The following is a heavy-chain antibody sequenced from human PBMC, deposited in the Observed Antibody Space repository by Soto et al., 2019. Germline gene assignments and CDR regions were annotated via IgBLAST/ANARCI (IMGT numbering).Heavy chain of an antibody. D-gene: IGHD2-8*01. J-gene: IGHJ4*02. CDR1: NGSISSDGYH. CDR2: IYNGGRT. CDR3: ARAPVGMDSINFFDH. V-gene: IGHV4-30-4*01. Sequence: PSETLSLTCTVSNGSISSDGYHWSWIRQSPGKGLEWIGYIYNGGRTFYRPSLESRINMSLDATKNSYSLRLTSVTAADTAVYYCARAPVGMDSINFFDHWGQGILVTVSS.